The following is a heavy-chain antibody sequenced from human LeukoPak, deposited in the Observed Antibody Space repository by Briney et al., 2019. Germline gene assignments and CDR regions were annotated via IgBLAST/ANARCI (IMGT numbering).Heavy chain of an antibody. J-gene: IGHJ5*02. CDR1: GGSVSSGSYY. Sequence: SETLSLTCTVSGGSVSSGSYYWSWIRQPPGKGPEWIGYIYYSGSTNYNPSLKSRVTISVDTSKNQFSLKLSSVTAADTAVYYCARATIVVVPAAIGVWFDPWGQGTLVTVSS. CDR3: ARATIVVVPAAIGVWFDP. CDR2: IYYSGST. D-gene: IGHD2-2*02. V-gene: IGHV4-61*01.